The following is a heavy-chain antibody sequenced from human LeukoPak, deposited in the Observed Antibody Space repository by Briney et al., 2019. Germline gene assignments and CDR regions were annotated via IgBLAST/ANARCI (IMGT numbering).Heavy chain of an antibody. CDR1: GFTFDDYA. D-gene: IGHD3-10*01. Sequence: GGSLRLSCAASGFTFDDYAMYWVRQAPGKGLEWASGISWNSGSIGYADSVKGRFTISRDNAKNSLYLQMNSLRAEDTALYYCAKGVRITMVRGAFDIWGQGTMVTVSS. J-gene: IGHJ3*02. V-gene: IGHV3-9*01. CDR3: AKGVRITMVRGAFDI. CDR2: ISWNSGSI.